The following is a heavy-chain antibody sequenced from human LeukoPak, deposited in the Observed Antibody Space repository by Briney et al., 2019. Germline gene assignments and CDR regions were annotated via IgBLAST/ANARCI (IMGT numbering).Heavy chain of an antibody. CDR2: IIPILGTA. Sequence: SVKVSCKASGGTFSHYAFSWVRQPPGQGLEWMGGIIPILGTANYAQKFQGRVTITMDESTSTAYMELSSLRSEDTAVYYCARDGTIFGQVGGAFDIWGQGTMVTVSS. J-gene: IGHJ3*02. CDR3: ARDGTIFGQVGGAFDI. D-gene: IGHD3/OR15-3a*01. V-gene: IGHV1-69*05. CDR1: GGTFSHYA.